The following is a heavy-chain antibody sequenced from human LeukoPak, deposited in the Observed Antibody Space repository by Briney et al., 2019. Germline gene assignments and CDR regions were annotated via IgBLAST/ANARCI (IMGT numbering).Heavy chain of an antibody. Sequence: GGSLRLSCAASGFTFSSYAMHWVRQAPGKGLEWAAAIPNDGSKTYYADSVKGRFTISRDSSKNTLYLQMNSLRAEDTAVYYCAKDPNYYDSSGYYYLDEYWGQGTLVTVSS. V-gene: IGHV3-30-3*01. D-gene: IGHD3-22*01. CDR3: AKDPNYYDSSGYYYLDEY. J-gene: IGHJ4*02. CDR1: GFTFSSYA. CDR2: IPNDGSKT.